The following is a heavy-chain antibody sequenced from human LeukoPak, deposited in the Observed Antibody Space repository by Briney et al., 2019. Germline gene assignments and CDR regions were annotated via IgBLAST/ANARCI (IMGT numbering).Heavy chain of an antibody. V-gene: IGHV3-21*01. CDR1: GFTFSSYS. Sequence: GGSLRLSCAASGFTFSSYSMNWVRQAPGKGLEWVSSISSSSSYIYYADSVKGRFTVSRDNAKNTLYLQMNSLRAEDTAVYYCARDVPHNWFDTWGQGTLVTVSS. CDR2: ISSSSSYI. J-gene: IGHJ5*02. CDR3: ARDVPHNWFDT.